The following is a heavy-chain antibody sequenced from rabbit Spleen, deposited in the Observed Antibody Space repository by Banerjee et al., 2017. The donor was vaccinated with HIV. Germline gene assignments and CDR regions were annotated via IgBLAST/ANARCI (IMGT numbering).Heavy chain of an antibody. Sequence: QSLEESGGDLVKPGASLTLTCTASGFSFSSSYWICWVRQAPGKGLEWIGCIYTGSSGSTYYASWAKGRFTISKTSSTTVTLQMTSLTAADTATYFCARSTGYGGYNYNTNLNLWGPGTLVTVS. CDR2: IYTGSSGST. V-gene: IGHV1S40*01. J-gene: IGHJ4*01. CDR3: ARSTGYGGYNYNTNLNL. D-gene: IGHD8-1*01. CDR1: GFSFSSSYW.